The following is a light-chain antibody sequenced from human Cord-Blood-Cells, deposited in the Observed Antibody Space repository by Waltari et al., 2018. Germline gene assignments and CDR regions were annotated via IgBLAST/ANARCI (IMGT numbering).Light chain of an antibody. V-gene: IGKV1-39*01. CDR2: AAS. Sequence: DIQMTQSPSSLSASVGDRVTITCRASQSISSYLNWYQQKPGKAPKLPIYAASSLQSGVPSRFSGSGSGTDFTLTISSLQPEDFATYYCQQSYSTPHIFGQGTKLEIK. J-gene: IGKJ2*01. CDR3: QQSYSTPHI. CDR1: QSISSY.